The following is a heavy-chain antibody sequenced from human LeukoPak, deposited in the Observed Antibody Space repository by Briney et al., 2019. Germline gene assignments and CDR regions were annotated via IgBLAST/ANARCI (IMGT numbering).Heavy chain of an antibody. D-gene: IGHD6-13*01. J-gene: IGHJ5*02. CDR2: IYSGGST. CDR3: AKDRSRRLQAAVGLLDP. CDR1: GFTVSSNY. V-gene: IGHV3-53*05. Sequence: GGSLRLSCAASGFTVSSNYMSWVRQAPGKGLEWVSVIYSGGSTYYADSVKGRFTISRDNSKNTLYLQMNSLRAEDTAVYYCAKDRSRRLQAAVGLLDPWGQGTLVTVSS.